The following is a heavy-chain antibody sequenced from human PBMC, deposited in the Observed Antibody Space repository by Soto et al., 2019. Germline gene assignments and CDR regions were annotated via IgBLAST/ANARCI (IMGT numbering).Heavy chain of an antibody. V-gene: IGHV1-3*01. D-gene: IGHD2-15*01. CDR3: ARSQGYCSGGSCYLGGRYYYYGMDV. CDR1: RYTFTSYA. J-gene: IGHJ6*02. CDR2: INAGNGNT. Sequence: GASVKVSCKASRYTFTSYAMHWVRQAPGQRLEWMGWINAGNGNTKYPQKFQGRVTITRDTSASTAYMELSSLRSEDTAVYYCARSQGYCSGGSCYLGGRYYYYGMDVWGQGTTVTVSS.